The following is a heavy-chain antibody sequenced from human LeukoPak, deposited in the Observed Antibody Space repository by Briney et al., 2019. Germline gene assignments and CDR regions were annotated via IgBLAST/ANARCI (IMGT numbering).Heavy chain of an antibody. CDR3: ARVGDFWSGSDY. V-gene: IGHV1-2*06. D-gene: IGHD3-3*01. CDR2: INPNSGGT. Sequence: ASVKVSCKASGYTFTGYYMHWVRQAPGQGREWMGRINPNSGGTNYAQEFQGRVTMTRDTSISTAYMELSRLRSDDTAVYYCARVGDFWSGSDYWGQGTLVTVSS. CDR1: GYTFTGYY. J-gene: IGHJ4*02.